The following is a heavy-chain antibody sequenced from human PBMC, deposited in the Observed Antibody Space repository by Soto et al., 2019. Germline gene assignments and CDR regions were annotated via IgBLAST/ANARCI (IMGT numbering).Heavy chain of an antibody. Sequence: GGSLRLSCAASGFTFSSYGMHWVRQAPGKGLEWVAVISYDGSNKYYADSVKGRFTISRDNSKNTLYLQMNSLRAEDTAVYYCAKDLELYSLGYCFDYWGQGTLVTVSS. D-gene: IGHD2-8*01. CDR1: GFTFSSYG. J-gene: IGHJ4*02. CDR3: AKDLELYSLGYCFDY. V-gene: IGHV3-30*18. CDR2: ISYDGSNK.